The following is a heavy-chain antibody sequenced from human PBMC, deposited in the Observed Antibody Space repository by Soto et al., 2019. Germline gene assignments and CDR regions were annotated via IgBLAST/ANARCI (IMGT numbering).Heavy chain of an antibody. D-gene: IGHD7-27*01. CDR3: ARDPYPGNWFDP. CDR2: IYYSGST. V-gene: IGHV4-30-4*01. J-gene: IGHJ5*02. CDR1: GGSISSGDYY. Sequence: PSETLSLTCTVSGGSISSGDYYWSWIRQPPGKGLGWIGYIYYSGSTYYNPSLKSRVTISVDTSKNQFSLKLSSVTAADTAVYYCARDPYPGNWFDPWGQGTLVTVSS.